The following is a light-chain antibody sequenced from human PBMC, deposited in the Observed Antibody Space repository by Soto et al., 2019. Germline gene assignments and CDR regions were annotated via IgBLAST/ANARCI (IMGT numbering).Light chain of an antibody. J-gene: IGLJ2*01. CDR1: SSDVGGYNY. V-gene: IGLV2-8*01. CDR3: SSYAGNNVLV. Sequence: QSVLTQPPSASGSPGQSVTIPCTGTSSDVGGYNYVSWYQQHPGKAPRLMIYEVNKRPSGVPYRSSGSKSGNTASLTVSGLQADDEAVYCCSSYAGNNVLVFGGGTKLTVL. CDR2: EVN.